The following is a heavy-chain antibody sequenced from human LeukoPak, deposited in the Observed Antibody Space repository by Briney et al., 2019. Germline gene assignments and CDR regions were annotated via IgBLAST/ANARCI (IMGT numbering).Heavy chain of an antibody. D-gene: IGHD6-13*01. Sequence: GGSLRLSCAASGFTFSSYSMNWVRQAPGKGLEWVSSISSSSSYIYYADSVKGRFTISRDNAKNSLYLQMNSLRAEDTAVYYCARDWPTIAAAGTIPEYFQHWGQGTLLTVSS. CDR3: ARDWPTIAAAGTIPEYFQH. CDR1: GFTFSSYS. J-gene: IGHJ1*01. V-gene: IGHV3-21*01. CDR2: ISSSSSYI.